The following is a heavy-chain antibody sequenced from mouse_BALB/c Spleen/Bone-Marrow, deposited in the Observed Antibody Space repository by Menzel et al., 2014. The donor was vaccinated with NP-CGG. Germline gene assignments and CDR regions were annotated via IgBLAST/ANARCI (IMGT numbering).Heavy chain of an antibody. CDR1: GYSFTSYW. D-gene: IGHD2-1*01. J-gene: IGHJ3*01. Sequence: VQLQQSGTVLARPGASVKMSCKASGYSFTSYWMHWVKQRPGQGLEWIGAIYPGNSDTRYNQKFKGKAKLTAVTSASTAYVELSSLTNEDSAVYYCTGYGNYVETSFAYWGQGTLVTVSA. CDR3: TGYGNYVETSFAY. CDR2: IYPGNSDT. V-gene: IGHV1-5*01.